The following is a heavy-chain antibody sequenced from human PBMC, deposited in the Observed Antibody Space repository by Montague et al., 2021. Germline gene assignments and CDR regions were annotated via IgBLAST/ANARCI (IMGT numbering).Heavy chain of an antibody. CDR2: ISYSGTT. V-gene: IGHV4-59*13. Sequence: SETLSLTCTVSGGSISIYFWTWIRQPPGKGLERIGIISYSGTTNFNSSLKSRVTISLDTSKNQFSLNLSSVTAADTAVCYCARDTTTDGFDIWGQGTMVTVSS. CDR3: ARDTTTDGFDI. J-gene: IGHJ3*02. CDR1: GGSISIYF. D-gene: IGHD1-1*01.